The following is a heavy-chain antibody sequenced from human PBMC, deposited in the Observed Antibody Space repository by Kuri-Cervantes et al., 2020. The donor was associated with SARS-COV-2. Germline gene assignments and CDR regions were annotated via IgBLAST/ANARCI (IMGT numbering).Heavy chain of an antibody. D-gene: IGHD6-13*01. J-gene: IGHJ3*02. CDR1: GGSISSYY. Sequence: ESLKISCTVSGGSISSYYWSWIRQPPGKGLEWIGYIYYSGSTNYNPSLKSRVTISVDTSKNQFSLKLSSVTAADTAVYYCARDHGSFRITAAGIDAFDIWGPGTSVTVSS. CDR3: ARDHGSFRITAAGIDAFDI. V-gene: IGHV4-59*01. CDR2: IYYSGST.